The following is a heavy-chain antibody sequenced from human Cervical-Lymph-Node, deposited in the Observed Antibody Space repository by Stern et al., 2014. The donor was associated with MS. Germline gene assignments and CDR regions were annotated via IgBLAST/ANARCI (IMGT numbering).Heavy chain of an antibody. D-gene: IGHD6-13*01. CDR1: GFSFSRYA. CDR3: ASAYSSSHYYFDY. Sequence: MQLVESGGGVVQPGRSLRLSCAASGFSFSRYAMHWVRQAPGKGLEWVALRWDYGSTPFFAASVTGRFTISRDNFKNSLYLQMNSLRAEDTAVYYCASAYSSSHYYFDYWGQGTLVTFSS. CDR2: RWDYGSTP. J-gene: IGHJ4*02. V-gene: IGHV3-33*01.